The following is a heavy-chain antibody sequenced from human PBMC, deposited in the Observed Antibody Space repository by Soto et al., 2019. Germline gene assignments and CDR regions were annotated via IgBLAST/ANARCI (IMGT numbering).Heavy chain of an antibody. CDR1: GGSISSRGYY. J-gene: IGHJ4*01. V-gene: IGHV4-31*03. D-gene: IGHD6-6*01. CDR2: IYYSAST. CDR3: ARELYSSSSGYFDY. Sequence: PSETLSFTCTVSGGSISSRGYYWSWIRQHPGKGLEWIGYIYYSASTYYNTSLKSRVTISVDTSKKQFSLKLSSVTAADTAVYYWARELYSSSSGYFDYWGQGTLVTVSS.